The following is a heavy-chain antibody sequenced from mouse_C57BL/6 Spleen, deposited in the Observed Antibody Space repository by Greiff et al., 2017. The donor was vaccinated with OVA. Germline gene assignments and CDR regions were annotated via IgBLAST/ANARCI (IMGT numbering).Heavy chain of an antibody. D-gene: IGHD2-1*01. CDR1: GYTFTDYE. CDR2: IDPETGGT. J-gene: IGHJ2*01. Sequence: VQLQQSGAELVRPGASVTLSCKASGYTFTDYEMHWVKQTPVHGLEWIGAIDPETGGTAYNQKFKGKAILTADKSSSTAYMELRSLTSEDSAVYYCTRRDYGNYVFDYWGQGTTLTVSS. V-gene: IGHV1-15*01. CDR3: TRRDYGNYVFDY.